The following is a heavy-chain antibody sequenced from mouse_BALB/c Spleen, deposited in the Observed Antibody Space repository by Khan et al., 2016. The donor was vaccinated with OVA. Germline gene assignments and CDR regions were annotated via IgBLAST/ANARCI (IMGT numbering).Heavy chain of an antibody. Sequence: EVQLQESGPDLMKPGASLKISCKASGYSFTSYYIHWVVQSHGKSLEWIGYIDPFSGGTTYNQKFKGKATLTVDKSSSKAYIHLSILTSEYSAVYYCTRHCYGAWCTYWGQGTLVTVSS. CDR1: GYSFTSYY. J-gene: IGHJ3*01. D-gene: IGHD1-2*01. V-gene: IGHV1S135*01. CDR2: IDPFSGGT. CDR3: TRHCYGAWCTY.